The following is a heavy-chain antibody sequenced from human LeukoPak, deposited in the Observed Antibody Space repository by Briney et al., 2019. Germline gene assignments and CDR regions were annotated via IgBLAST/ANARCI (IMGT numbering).Heavy chain of an antibody. J-gene: IGHJ4*02. D-gene: IGHD6-19*01. CDR2: IYHSGST. V-gene: IGHV4-38-2*01. CDR1: GYSINSGYY. CDR3: ARVGRGSSGWYGPDY. Sequence: ASETLSLTCAVSGYSINSGYYWGWIRQSPGTGLEWIGSIYHSGSTYYNPSLKSRITKSVGTSKNQFSLKLSSVTAADTAVYYCARVGRGSSGWYGPDYWGQGTLVTVSS.